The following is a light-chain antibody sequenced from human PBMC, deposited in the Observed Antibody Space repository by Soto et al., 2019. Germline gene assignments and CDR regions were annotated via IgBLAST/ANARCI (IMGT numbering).Light chain of an antibody. CDR1: SSDIGGYNY. CDR2: DVS. J-gene: IGLJ1*01. V-gene: IGLV2-14*01. CDR3: SSYTSSIAPYV. Sequence: QSGLTQPASVSGAPGQSITISCTGTSSDIGGYNYVSWYQQHPGKAPTHMLYDVSNRPSGVSNRFSGSKSGNTASLTISGLQAEDEADYYCSSYTSSIAPYVFGTGTKVTVL.